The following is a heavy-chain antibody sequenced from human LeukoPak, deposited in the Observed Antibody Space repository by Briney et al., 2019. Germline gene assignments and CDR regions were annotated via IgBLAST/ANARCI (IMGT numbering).Heavy chain of an antibody. V-gene: IGHV4-61*02. J-gene: IGHJ6*03. CDR2: IYTSGST. D-gene: IGHD5-24*01. Sequence: NPSETLSLTCTVSGGSISSSSYYWSWIRQPAGKGLEWIGRIYTSGSTNYNPSLKSRVTMSVDTSKNQFSLKLSSVTAADTAVYYCARDRGGYNLYYYYYMDVWGKGTTVTISS. CDR1: GGSISSSSYY. CDR3: ARDRGGYNLYYYYYMDV.